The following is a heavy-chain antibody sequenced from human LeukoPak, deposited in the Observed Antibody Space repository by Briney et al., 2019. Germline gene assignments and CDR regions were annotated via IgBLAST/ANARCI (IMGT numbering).Heavy chain of an antibody. Sequence: GGSLRLSCGASGFSFSDYWMTWVRQAPGKGLEWVANINQDGSEEYYVASVKGRFTISRDNAKNSLYLQMTSLRAGDTAVYYCARDGSKSCSGGSCYLNWFDPWGQGTLVTVSS. CDR3: ARDGSKSCSGGSCYLNWFDP. V-gene: IGHV3-7*01. J-gene: IGHJ5*02. CDR2: INQDGSEE. CDR1: GFSFSDYW. D-gene: IGHD2-15*01.